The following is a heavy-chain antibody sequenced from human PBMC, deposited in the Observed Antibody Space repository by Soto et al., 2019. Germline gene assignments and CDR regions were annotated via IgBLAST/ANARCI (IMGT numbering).Heavy chain of an antibody. Sequence: SVKVSCKASGGTFSSYAISWVRQAPGQGLEWMGGIIPIFGTANYAQKFQGRVTITADESTSTAYMELSSLRSEDTALYYCAKRRLGNDNEEPFDYWGQGTLVTVSS. CDR3: AKRRLGNDNEEPFDY. D-gene: IGHD1-1*01. CDR1: GGTFSSYA. J-gene: IGHJ4*02. CDR2: IIPIFGTA. V-gene: IGHV1-69*13.